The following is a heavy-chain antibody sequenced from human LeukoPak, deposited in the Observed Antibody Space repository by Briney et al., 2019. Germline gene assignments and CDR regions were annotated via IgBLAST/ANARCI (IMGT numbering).Heavy chain of an antibody. D-gene: IGHD3-22*01. CDR2: IYYSGST. Sequence: PSETLSLTCTVSGGSISSSYYYWGWIRQPPGKGLEWIGIIYYSGSTYYNPSLKSRVTISVDTSKNQFSLKLRSVTAADTAVYYCAGSMIVVVNDNYYYSGMDVWGQGTTVTVSS. CDR3: AGSMIVVVNDNYYYSGMDV. CDR1: GGSISSSYYY. J-gene: IGHJ6*02. V-gene: IGHV4-39*01.